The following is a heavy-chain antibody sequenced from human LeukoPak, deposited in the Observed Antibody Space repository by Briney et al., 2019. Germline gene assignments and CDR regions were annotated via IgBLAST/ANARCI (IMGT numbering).Heavy chain of an antibody. V-gene: IGHV3-21*04. CDR1: GFTFSSYS. D-gene: IGHD3-22*01. CDR3: AKDSEDSSGYSHFDY. Sequence: GGSLRLSCAASGFTFSSYSMNWVRQAPGKGLEWVSSISSSSSYIYYADSVKGRFTISRDNAKNSLYLQMNSLRAEDTALYYCAKDSEDSSGYSHFDYWGQGTLVTVSS. J-gene: IGHJ4*02. CDR2: ISSSSSYI.